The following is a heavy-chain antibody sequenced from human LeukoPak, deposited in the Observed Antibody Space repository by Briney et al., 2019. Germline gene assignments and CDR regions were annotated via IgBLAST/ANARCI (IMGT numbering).Heavy chain of an antibody. Sequence: ASVKVSCKASEYTFTGYYMHWVRQAPGQGLEWMGRINPNNGGTNCAQKFQGRVTMTGDTSISTAYMELSSLRSDDTAVYYCTRESGSYHGNDFWGQGTLVTVSS. CDR1: EYTFTGYY. CDR2: INPNNGGT. V-gene: IGHV1-2*06. J-gene: IGHJ4*02. CDR3: TRESGSYHGNDF. D-gene: IGHD1-26*01.